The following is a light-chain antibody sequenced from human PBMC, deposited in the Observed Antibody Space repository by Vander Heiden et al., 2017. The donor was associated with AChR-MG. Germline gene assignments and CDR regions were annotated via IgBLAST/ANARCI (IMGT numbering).Light chain of an antibody. CDR3: QQHNNWPLWT. J-gene: IGKJ1*01. CDR2: GAS. Sequence: EIVMTQSPATLSVSPGERATLSCRASQSGSSNLAWYQQKPGQAPRLLIYGASTRATGIPARFSGSGYGTEFTLTISSRQSEDFAVYYCQQHNNWPLWTFGQGTKVEIK. CDR1: QSGSSN. V-gene: IGKV3-15*01.